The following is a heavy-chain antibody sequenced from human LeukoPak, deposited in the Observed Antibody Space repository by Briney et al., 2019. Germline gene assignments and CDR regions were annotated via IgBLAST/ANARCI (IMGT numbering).Heavy chain of an antibody. CDR3: AGSIAAAAPNWFDP. CDR1: GYTFTSYY. D-gene: IGHD6-13*01. Sequence: GASVKVSCKASGYTFTSYYMHWVRQAPGQGLEWMGGIIPIFGTANYAQKFQGRVTITTDESTSTAYMELSSLRSEGTAVYYCAGSIAAAAPNWFDPWGQGTLVTVSS. J-gene: IGHJ5*02. V-gene: IGHV1-69*05. CDR2: IIPIFGTA.